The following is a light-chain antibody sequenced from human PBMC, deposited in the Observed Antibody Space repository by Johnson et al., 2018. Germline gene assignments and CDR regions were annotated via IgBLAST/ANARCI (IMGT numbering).Light chain of an antibody. CDR2: ENN. CDR3: GTWDSSLSAVNV. J-gene: IGLJ1*01. V-gene: IGLV1-51*02. CDR1: SSNIGNNY. Sequence: QSVLTQPPSVSAAPGQKVTISCSGSSSNIGNNYVSWYQQLPGTAPKLLIYENNKRPSGIPDRFSGSKSGTSATLGIPGVQTAEEADYYCGTWDSSLSAVNVFGTGTKFTVL.